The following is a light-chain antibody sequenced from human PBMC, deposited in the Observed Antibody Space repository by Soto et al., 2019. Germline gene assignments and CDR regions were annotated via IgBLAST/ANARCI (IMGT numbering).Light chain of an antibody. J-gene: IGKJ1*01. CDR1: QSINNY. Sequence: IQMTQSPSSLSASGGARVPITCRASQSINNYLNWYQQKPGEAPKLLIYDASTLGSGVPSRFSGSRSGTEFTLTISSLQPDDFATYYCQQYNSYSWTFGQGTKVDIK. CDR2: DAS. V-gene: IGKV1-5*01. CDR3: QQYNSYSWT.